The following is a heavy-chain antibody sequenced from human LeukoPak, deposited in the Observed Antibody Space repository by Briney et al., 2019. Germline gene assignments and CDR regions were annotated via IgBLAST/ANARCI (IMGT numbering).Heavy chain of an antibody. J-gene: IGHJ1*01. CDR3: ARDQFTNGPYFQH. Sequence: PGGSLRLSCAASGFTVSSNYMSWVRQAPGKGLEWVSVIYSGGSTYYADSVKGRFTISRDNSKNTLYLQMNSLRAEDTAVYYCARDQFTNGPYFQHWGQGTLVTVSS. V-gene: IGHV3-66*01. CDR1: GFTVSSNY. D-gene: IGHD2-8*01. CDR2: IYSGGST.